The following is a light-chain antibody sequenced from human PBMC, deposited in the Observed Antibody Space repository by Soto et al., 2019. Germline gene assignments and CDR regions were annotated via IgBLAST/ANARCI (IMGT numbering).Light chain of an antibody. CDR1: QSISNW. CDR3: LHYNTYIAYWM. Sequence: IQVTQSPYTLSASVGDRVTITCRASQSISNWLAWYQQKPGKAPKLLRFEASSLESGVPSRFSGSGSGTEFTLTISSLQTDDFATYYCLHYNTYIAYWMSCQGTKVDI. V-gene: IGKV1-5*03. CDR2: EAS. J-gene: IGKJ1*01.